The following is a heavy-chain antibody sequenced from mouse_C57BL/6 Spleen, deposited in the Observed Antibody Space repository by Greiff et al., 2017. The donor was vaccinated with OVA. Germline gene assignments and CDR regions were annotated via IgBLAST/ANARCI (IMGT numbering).Heavy chain of an antibody. CDR2: ISNGGGST. Sequence: EVQLVESGGGLVQPGGSLKLSCAASGFTFSDYYMYWVRQTPEKRLEWVAYISNGGGSTYYPDTVKGRFTISRDNAKNTLYLQMSRLKSEDTAMYYCARSIRRGYYFDYWGQGTTLTVSS. V-gene: IGHV5-12*01. CDR1: GFTFSDYY. J-gene: IGHJ2*01. CDR3: ARSIRRGYYFDY.